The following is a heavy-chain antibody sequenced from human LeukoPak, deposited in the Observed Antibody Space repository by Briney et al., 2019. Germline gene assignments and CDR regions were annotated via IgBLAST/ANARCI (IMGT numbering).Heavy chain of an antibody. CDR1: GGSISSSSYY. CDR3: ARTARAKLELAYFDY. J-gene: IGHJ4*02. V-gene: IGHV4-39*07. CDR2: IYYSGST. Sequence: SETLSLTCTVSGGSISSSSYYWGWIRQPPGKGLEWIGSIYYSGSTYYNPSLKSRVTISVDTSKNQFSLKLSSVTAADTAVYYCARTARAKLELAYFDYWGQGTLVTVSS. D-gene: IGHD1-7*01.